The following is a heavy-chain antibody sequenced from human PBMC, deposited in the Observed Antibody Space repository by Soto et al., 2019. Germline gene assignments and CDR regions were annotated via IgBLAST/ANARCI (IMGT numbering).Heavy chain of an antibody. CDR3: AISGSGYYYPPHFDY. Sequence: SETLSLTCTVSGGSISSGGYYWSWIRQHPGKGLEWIGYIYYSGSTYYNPSLKSRVTISVDTSKNQFSLKLSSVTAADTAVYYCAISGSGYYYPPHFDYWGQGTLVTVSS. V-gene: IGHV4-31*03. CDR2: IYYSGST. D-gene: IGHD3-22*01. CDR1: GGSISSGGYY. J-gene: IGHJ4*02.